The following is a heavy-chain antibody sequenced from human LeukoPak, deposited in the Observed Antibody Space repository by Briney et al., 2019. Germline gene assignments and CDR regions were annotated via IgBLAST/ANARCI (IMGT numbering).Heavy chain of an antibody. CDR1: GASISSTTYY. V-gene: IGHV4-39*01. J-gene: IGHJ6*03. Sequence: SETLSLTCTVSGASISSTTYYWGWIRQPPGEGLEWIGTIYSRGSTYYNPSLKSRLTISVGTSENQFSLKLNSVTAADTAVYYCARLAGTPTSYYYYYYFAVWGKGTTVTVSS. CDR3: ARLAGTPTSYYYYYYFAV. CDR2: IYSRGST. D-gene: IGHD1-1*01.